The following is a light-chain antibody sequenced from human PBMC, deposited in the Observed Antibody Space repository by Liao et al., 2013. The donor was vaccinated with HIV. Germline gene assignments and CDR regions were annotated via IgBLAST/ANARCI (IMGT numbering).Light chain of an antibody. V-gene: IGLV3-1*01. J-gene: IGLJ3*02. CDR3: QAWDSSTGV. CDR1: KLGDRD. Sequence: SYELTQSPSVSVSPGQTATITCSGDKLGDRDASWYQQKPGQSPVLVIYQDSKRPSGIPERFSGSNSGNTATLTISGTQAMDEADYYCQAWDSSTGVFGGGTKLTVL. CDR2: QDS.